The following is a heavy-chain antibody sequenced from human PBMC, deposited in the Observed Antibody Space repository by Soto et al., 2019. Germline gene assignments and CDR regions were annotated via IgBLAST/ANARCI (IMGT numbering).Heavy chain of an antibody. CDR2: IYYSGST. V-gene: IGHV4-39*01. J-gene: IGHJ6*03. CDR3: ASGDDSESYYMDV. Sequence: SDTLSLTCTVSGDSISISSYYWGWILHPPGKGLEWIGSIYYSGSTYYNPSLKSRVTISVDTSKNQFSLKLSSVTAADTAVYYCASGDDSESYYMDVWGKGTTVTVSS. CDR1: GDSISISSYY. D-gene: IGHD5-12*01.